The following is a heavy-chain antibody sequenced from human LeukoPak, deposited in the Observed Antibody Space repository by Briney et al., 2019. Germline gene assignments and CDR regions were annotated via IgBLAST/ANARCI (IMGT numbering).Heavy chain of an antibody. CDR3: ARHPYSGSYHFDY. CDR2: INPNSGGI. V-gene: IGHV1-2*02. D-gene: IGHD1-26*01. CDR1: GYIFTGYY. Sequence: ASVKVSCKASGYIFTGYYMHWVRQAPGQGLEWMGWINPNSGGINSAQKFQGRVTMTRDTSISTAYMELSRLTSDDTAVYYCARHPYSGSYHFDYWGQGTLVTVSS. J-gene: IGHJ4*02.